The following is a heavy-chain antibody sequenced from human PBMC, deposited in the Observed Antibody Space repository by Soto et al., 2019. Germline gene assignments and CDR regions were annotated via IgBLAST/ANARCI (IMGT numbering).Heavy chain of an antibody. CDR3: ARDPGKVYCSGGYCYAPDF. V-gene: IGHV3-30-3*01. Sequence: QVQLVESGGGVVQPGRSLRLSCTASEFTFSDHAMHWVRQAPGKGLEWVALLSYDGSHTYYADSLRGRFTISRDNSMNTLFLQMNSLRAEDTAVYYCARDPGKVYCSGGYCYAPDFWGQGTLVTVSS. CDR1: EFTFSDHA. CDR2: LSYDGSHT. J-gene: IGHJ4*02. D-gene: IGHD2-15*01.